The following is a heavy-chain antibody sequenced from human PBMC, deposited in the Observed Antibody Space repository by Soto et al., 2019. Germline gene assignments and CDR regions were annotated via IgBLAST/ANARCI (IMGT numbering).Heavy chain of an antibody. CDR2: ISGSGGST. J-gene: IGHJ4*02. CDR3: AKATYDYVWGSYFCDY. V-gene: IGHV3-23*01. Sequence: GGSLRLSCAASGFTFSSYAMSWVRQAPGKGLEWVSAISGSGGSTYYADSVKGRFTISRDNSKNTLYLQMNSLRAEDTAVYYCAKATYDYVWGSYFCDYWGQGTLVTVSS. D-gene: IGHD3-16*01. CDR1: GFTFSSYA.